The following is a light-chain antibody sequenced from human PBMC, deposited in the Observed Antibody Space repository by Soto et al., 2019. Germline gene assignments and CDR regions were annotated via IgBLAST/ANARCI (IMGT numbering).Light chain of an antibody. J-gene: IGKJ5*01. CDR2: DAS. CDR3: QQHSNWTMT. V-gene: IGKV3-11*01. Sequence: EIVLTQSPATLSLSPGERATLSCRASQSVSSYLFRYQQKPGQAPRLLLYDASNRATGIPARFSGSGSGTDFTLTISRLEPEDFAVYYCQQHSNWTMTFGQGTRLEIK. CDR1: QSVSSY.